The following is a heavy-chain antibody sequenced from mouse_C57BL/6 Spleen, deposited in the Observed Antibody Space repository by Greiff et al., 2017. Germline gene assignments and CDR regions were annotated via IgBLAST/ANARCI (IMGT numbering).Heavy chain of an antibody. J-gene: IGHJ4*01. CDR2: IYPRDGST. D-gene: IGHD1-1*01. CDR1: GYTFTSYD. V-gene: IGHV1-85*01. CDR3: ARYYGSSYDYAMDY. Sequence: QVHVKQSGPELVKPGASVKLSCKASGYTFTSYDINWVKQRPGQGLEWIGWIYPRDGSTKYNEKFKGKATLTVDTSSSTAYMELHSLTSEDSAVYFCARYYGSSYDYAMDYWGQGTSVTVSS.